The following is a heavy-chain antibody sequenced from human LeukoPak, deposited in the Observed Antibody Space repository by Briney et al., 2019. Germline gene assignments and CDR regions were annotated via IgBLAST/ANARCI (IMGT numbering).Heavy chain of an antibody. J-gene: IGHJ5*02. V-gene: IGHV4-34*01. D-gene: IGHD2-2*01. CDR1: GGSFSGYY. CDR2: INHSGST. Sequence: SETLSLTCAVYGGSFSGYYRSWIRQPPGKGLEWIGEINHSGSTNYNPSLKSRVTISVDTSKNQFSLKLSSVTAADTAVYYCARNRFSVVPAARKYNWFDPWGQGTLVTVSS. CDR3: ARNRFSVVPAARKYNWFDP.